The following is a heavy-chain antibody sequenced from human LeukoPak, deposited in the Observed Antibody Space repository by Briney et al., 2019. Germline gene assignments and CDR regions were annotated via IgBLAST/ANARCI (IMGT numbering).Heavy chain of an antibody. D-gene: IGHD1-26*01. Sequence: HAGGSPRLSCAALGFTFKDYGIQWVRDPPGKVLEWVSSINWNGGGTEYADSVKGRFTISRDNAKNTLYLQLSSLRPEDTALYYCAKHMRATNTCSFFGLDVWGQGTTVPVSS. J-gene: IGHJ6*02. CDR3: AKHMRATNTCSFFGLDV. CDR1: GFTFKDYG. V-gene: IGHV3-9*01. CDR2: INWNGGGT.